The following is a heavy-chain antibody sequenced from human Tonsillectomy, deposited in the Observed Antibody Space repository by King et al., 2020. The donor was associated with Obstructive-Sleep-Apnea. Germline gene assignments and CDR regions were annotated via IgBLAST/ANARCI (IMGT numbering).Heavy chain of an antibody. V-gene: IGHV3-11*01. J-gene: IGHJ4*02. CDR3: ARVRGSYSSDY. Sequence: LVESGGGLVKPGGSLRLSCAASGFTFSDYYMSWIRQAPGKGLEWVSYISTSGSSLKDADSVKGRFTISRDNAKNSLYLQMNSLRAEDTAVYYCARVRGSYSSDYWGQGTLVTVSS. CDR1: GFTFSDYY. CDR2: ISTSGSSL. D-gene: IGHD1-26*01.